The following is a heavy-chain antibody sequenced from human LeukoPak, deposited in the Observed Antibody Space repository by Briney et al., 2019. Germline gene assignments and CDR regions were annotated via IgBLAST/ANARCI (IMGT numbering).Heavy chain of an antibody. J-gene: IGHJ4*02. CDR3: ARDSSMTQWDY. V-gene: IGHV3-30-3*01. Sequence: GGFLRLSCAASGFTFSSYAMHWVRQAPGKGLEWVAVISYDGSNKYYADSVKGRFTISRDDSKNTLYLQMNSLRAEDTAVYYCARDSSMTQWDYWGQGTLVTVSS. CDR2: ISYDGSNK. D-gene: IGHD6-19*01. CDR1: GFTFSSYA.